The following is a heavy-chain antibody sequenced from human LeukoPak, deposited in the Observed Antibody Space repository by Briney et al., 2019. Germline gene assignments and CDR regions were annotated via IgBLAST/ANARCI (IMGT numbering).Heavy chain of an antibody. J-gene: IGHJ4*02. D-gene: IGHD3-22*01. Sequence: GSLRLSCAASGFPFSTYAMSWVRPAPGKGLEWVTTISGGGDKQYADHVKGRFTVSRDDSKNTLYLQMNSLRAEDTALYYCAKDVNSSGYYLGFDYWGQGTLVTVSS. CDR3: AKDVNSSGYYLGFDY. V-gene: IGHV3-23*01. CDR1: GFPFSTYA. CDR2: ISGGGDK.